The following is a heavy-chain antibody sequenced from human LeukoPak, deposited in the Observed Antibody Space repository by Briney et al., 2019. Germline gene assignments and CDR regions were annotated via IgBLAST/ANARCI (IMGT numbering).Heavy chain of an antibody. V-gene: IGHV1-2*02. Sequence: ASVTVSCKASGYTFTGYYMRWVRQAPGQGLEGMGWINPNSGGTNYAQKFQGRVTMTRDTSISTAYMELSRLRSDDTAVYYCARGGRIAAAGRPFDYWGQGTLVTVSS. D-gene: IGHD6-13*01. J-gene: IGHJ4*02. CDR3: ARGGRIAAAGRPFDY. CDR2: INPNSGGT. CDR1: GYTFTGYY.